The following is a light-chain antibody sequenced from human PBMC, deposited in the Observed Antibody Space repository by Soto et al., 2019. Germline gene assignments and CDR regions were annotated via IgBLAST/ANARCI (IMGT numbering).Light chain of an antibody. CDR1: QSLNSNH. J-gene: IGKJ1*01. V-gene: IGKV3-20*01. CDR2: AAS. CDR3: QQFASWT. Sequence: EIVLTQSPGTLSVCPGERATLSCRASQSLNSNHLAWYQQKPGQAPSLLIYAASSRATGIPDRFSGSGSGTDFTLTISGLKPEDSAIYYCQQFASWTFGQGTKVEI.